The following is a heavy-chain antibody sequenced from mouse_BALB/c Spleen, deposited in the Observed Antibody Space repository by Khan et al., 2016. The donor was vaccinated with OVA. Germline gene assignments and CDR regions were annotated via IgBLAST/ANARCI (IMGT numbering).Heavy chain of an antibody. CDR3: TRGSGKFRFAY. D-gene: IGHD1-3*01. CDR2: ISTYYGDP. Sequence: QVRLQQSGAELVRPGVSVKISCKGSGYTFTDFAIHWVKQSHSKSLEWIGVISTYYGDPYYNQKFKDKATMTVDKSSSTAYMELGRRTSEDSAIYYCTRGSGKFRFAYWGQGTLVTVSA. V-gene: IGHV1S137*01. CDR1: GYTFTDFA. J-gene: IGHJ3*01.